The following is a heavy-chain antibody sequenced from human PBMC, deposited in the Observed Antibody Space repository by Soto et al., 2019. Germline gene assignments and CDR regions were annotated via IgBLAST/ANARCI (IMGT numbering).Heavy chain of an antibody. J-gene: IGHJ4*02. CDR1: GFTFSSYG. D-gene: IGHD6-6*01. CDR3: ANWLVGCSSSPPDS. Sequence: EVQLLESGGGLVQSGGSLRLSCAASGFTFSSYGMSWVRQAPGKGLEWVSGIGGSGASTYHADSVKGRFTISRDNAKNTLYLQMNSLRAEDTAVYYCANWLVGCSSSPPDSWGQGTLVTVSS. CDR2: IGGSGAST. V-gene: IGHV3-23*01.